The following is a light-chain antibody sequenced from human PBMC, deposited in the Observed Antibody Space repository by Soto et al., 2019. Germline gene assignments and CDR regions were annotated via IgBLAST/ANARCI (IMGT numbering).Light chain of an antibody. CDR3: QSYDSSSYWV. Sequence: NFMLTQPHSVSESPGETVTISCTRSSGSIAANYVQWYKQRPASSPTSVIFENNQRPSGVPDRFSGSIDSSSNSASLTISGVKPEDEADYYCQSYDSSSYWVFGGGTKLTVL. J-gene: IGLJ3*02. CDR1: SGSIAANY. CDR2: ENN. V-gene: IGLV6-57*01.